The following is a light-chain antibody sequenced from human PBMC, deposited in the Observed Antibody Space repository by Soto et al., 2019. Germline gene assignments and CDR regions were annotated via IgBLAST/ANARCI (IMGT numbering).Light chain of an antibody. CDR3: GSFTSSSTWV. V-gene: IGLV2-8*01. CDR1: PSDVGGYNS. Sequence: QSVLTQPPSASGSPGQSVTISCTGTPSDVGGYNSVSWYQQYPGKAPKLMIYDVSKRPSGVPDRFSGSKSGNTASLTVSGLQAEDEADYYCGSFTSSSTWVFGGGTKLTVL. CDR2: DVS. J-gene: IGLJ3*02.